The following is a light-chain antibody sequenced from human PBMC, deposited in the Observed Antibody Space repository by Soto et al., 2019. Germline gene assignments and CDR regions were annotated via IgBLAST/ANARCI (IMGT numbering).Light chain of an antibody. Sequence: IVMTQSPRSLPVTAGEAASISLRSSQSLLYSNGYNYLDWYLQRPGQSPQLLIYLGSNRAPGVPDRFSGSGSGTDFTLKISRVEAEDVGVYYCMQGLQDLTFGQGTRLEI. CDR3: MQGLQDLT. CDR1: QSLLYSNGYNY. CDR2: LGS. J-gene: IGKJ5*01. V-gene: IGKV2-28*01.